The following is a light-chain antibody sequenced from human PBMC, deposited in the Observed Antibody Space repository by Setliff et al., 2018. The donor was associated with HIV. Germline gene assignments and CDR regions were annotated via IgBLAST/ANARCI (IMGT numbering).Light chain of an antibody. J-gene: IGLJ2*01. CDR3: TSYTTSSTRV. CDR2: EVN. CDR1: RSDVGAYNY. V-gene: IGLV2-14*01. Sequence: QSALTQPASVSWSPGQSITISCTGSRSDVGAYNYVSWYQQHPGKAPKLMISEVNKRPSGVSNRFSGSKTGNTASLTISGLQAEDESDYYCTSYTTSSTRVFGGGTK.